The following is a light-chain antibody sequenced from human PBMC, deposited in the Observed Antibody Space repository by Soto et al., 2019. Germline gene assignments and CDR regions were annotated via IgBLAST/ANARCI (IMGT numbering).Light chain of an antibody. CDR3: QTWDTGSVL. Sequence: QLVLTQSPSASASLGASVNLTCTLNSGHSTYAIAWHQQQPDKGPRYLMNVNSDGSHTKGDGIPDRFSGSSSGAERHLTISSLQSDDVADYYCQTWDTGSVLFGEGTKVTVL. V-gene: IGLV4-69*01. J-gene: IGLJ2*01. CDR2: VNSDGSH. CDR1: SGHSTYA.